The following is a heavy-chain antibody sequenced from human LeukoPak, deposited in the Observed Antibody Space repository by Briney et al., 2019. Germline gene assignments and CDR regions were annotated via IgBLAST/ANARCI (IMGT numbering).Heavy chain of an antibody. CDR2: ISWNSGSI. V-gene: IGHV3-9*01. CDR3: AKDLYYYDSSGYNNAFDI. Sequence: PGRSLRLSCAASGFTFDDYAMHWVRQAPGKGQEWVSGISWNSGSIGYADSVKGRFTISRDNAKNSLYLQMNSLRAEDTALYYCAKDLYYYDSSGYNNAFDIWGQGTMVTVSS. J-gene: IGHJ3*02. CDR1: GFTFDDYA. D-gene: IGHD3-22*01.